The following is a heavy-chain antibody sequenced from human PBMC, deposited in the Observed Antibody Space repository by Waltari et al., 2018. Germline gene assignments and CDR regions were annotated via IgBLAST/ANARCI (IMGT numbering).Heavy chain of an antibody. D-gene: IGHD6-13*01. CDR1: GFTFSSYA. V-gene: IGHV3-23*01. CDR3: AKTSSSSWHSNYFDY. CDR2: ISGSGGST. J-gene: IGHJ4*02. Sequence: EVQLLESGGGLVQPGGSLRLSCAASGFTFSSYAMSWVRQAPGKGLEWVSAISGSGGSTYYSDSGKGRFTISRDKSKNTLYLQMNSLRAEDTAVYYCAKTSSSSWHSNYFDYWGQGTLVTVSS.